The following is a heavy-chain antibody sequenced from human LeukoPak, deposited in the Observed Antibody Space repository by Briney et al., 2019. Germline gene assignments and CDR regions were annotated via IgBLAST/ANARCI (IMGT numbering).Heavy chain of an antibody. Sequence: PGGSLRLSCAASGFTFRDYYMSWIRQAPGKGLEWVSVIYSGGSTYYADSVKGRFTISRDNSKNTLNLQMNSLRAEDTAVYYCARENYDSSGYSLFDIWGQGTMVTVSS. CDR3: ARENYDSSGYSLFDI. J-gene: IGHJ3*02. CDR1: GFTFRDYY. V-gene: IGHV3-66*01. CDR2: IYSGGST. D-gene: IGHD3-22*01.